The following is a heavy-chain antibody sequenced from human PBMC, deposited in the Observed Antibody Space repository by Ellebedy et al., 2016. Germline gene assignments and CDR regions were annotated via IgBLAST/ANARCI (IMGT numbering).Heavy chain of an antibody. Sequence: GESLKISXAASGFTFSSYAMSWVRQAPGKGLEWVSAISGSGGSTYYADSVKDRFTISRDNSKNTLYLQMNSLRAEDTAVYYCARGGSGWYYEAFDIWGQGTMVTVSS. CDR2: ISGSGGST. D-gene: IGHD6-19*01. J-gene: IGHJ3*02. V-gene: IGHV3-23*01. CDR3: ARGGSGWYYEAFDI. CDR1: GFTFSSYA.